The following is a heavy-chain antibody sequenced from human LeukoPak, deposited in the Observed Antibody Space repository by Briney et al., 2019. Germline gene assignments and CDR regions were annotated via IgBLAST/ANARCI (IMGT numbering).Heavy chain of an antibody. Sequence: SETLSLTCTVSGGSISGNAWNWIRQPAGKGLEWIGRILTSGSTNYNPSLKSRVTMSVDTSKNQFSLKLSSLTAADTAVYYCARRFNSGNDDVFDIWGQGTMVAVSS. J-gene: IGHJ3*02. D-gene: IGHD1-1*01. CDR1: GGSISGNA. V-gene: IGHV4-4*07. CDR3: ARRFNSGNDDVFDI. CDR2: ILTSGST.